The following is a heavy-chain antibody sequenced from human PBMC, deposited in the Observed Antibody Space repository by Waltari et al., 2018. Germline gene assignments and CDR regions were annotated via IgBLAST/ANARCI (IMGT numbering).Heavy chain of an antibody. J-gene: IGHJ4*02. Sequence: GSTNYNPSLKSRVNISLDTSKNQFSLKLSSVTASDTAVYYCARGGAGPDYWGQGTLVIVSS. CDR3: ARGGAGPDY. D-gene: IGHD1-26*01. V-gene: IGHV4-59*09. CDR2: GST.